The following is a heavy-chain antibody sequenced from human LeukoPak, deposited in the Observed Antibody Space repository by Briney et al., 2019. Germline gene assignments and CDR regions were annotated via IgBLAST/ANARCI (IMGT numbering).Heavy chain of an antibody. CDR3: ARGLDSSRPGVYFDL. Sequence: PGGSLRLSCAASGFTFSNYWMHWVRQVPGKGLVWVSRINTDGSGTTYADSVKCRFTISRDNAKNTLFMQMNSLRAGDTAVYYCARGLDSSRPGVYFDLWGRGTMVTVSS. CDR2: INTDGSGT. J-gene: IGHJ2*01. V-gene: IGHV3-74*01. D-gene: IGHD6-13*01. CDR1: GFTFSNYW.